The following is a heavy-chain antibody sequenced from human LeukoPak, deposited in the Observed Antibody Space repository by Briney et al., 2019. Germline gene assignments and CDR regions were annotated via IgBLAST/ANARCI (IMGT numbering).Heavy chain of an antibody. CDR1: GGSISSYY. CDR3: ARVPPNYYDSSGYPYFDY. V-gene: IGHV4-59*12. Sequence: PSETLSLTCTVSGGSISSYYWSWIRQPPGKGLEWIGYIYYSGSTNYNPSLKSRVTISVDTSKNQFSLKLSSVTAADTAVYYCARVPPNYYDSSGYPYFDYWGQGTLVTVSS. D-gene: IGHD3-22*01. CDR2: IYYSGST. J-gene: IGHJ4*02.